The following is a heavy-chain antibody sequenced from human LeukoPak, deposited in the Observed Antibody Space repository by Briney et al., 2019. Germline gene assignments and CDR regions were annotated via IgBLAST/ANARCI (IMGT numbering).Heavy chain of an antibody. J-gene: IGHJ4*02. Sequence: GGSLRLSCAASGFTFSDYYMSWIRQAPGKGLEWVSYIRSSGSITYYADSVKGRFTISRDNAKNSLYLQMNSLSAEDTAVYYCARDTYYYDSSGYYKEDWGQGTLVTVSS. D-gene: IGHD3-22*01. CDR3: ARDTYYYDSSGYYKED. CDR1: GFTFSDYY. V-gene: IGHV3-11*01. CDR2: IRSSGSIT.